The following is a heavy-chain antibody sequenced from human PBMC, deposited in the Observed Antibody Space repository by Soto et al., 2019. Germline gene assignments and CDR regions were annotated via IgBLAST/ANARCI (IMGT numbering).Heavy chain of an antibody. Sequence: PGGSLRLSCAASGFTFSSYGMHWVRQAPGKGLEWVAVIWYDGSNKYYADSVKGRFTISRDNSKNTLYLQMNSLRAEDTAVYYCARGPHRAEYYYYGMDVWGQGTTVTVSS. J-gene: IGHJ6*02. CDR2: IWYDGSNK. CDR1: GFTFSSYG. CDR3: ARGPHRAEYYYYGMDV. D-gene: IGHD2-21*01. V-gene: IGHV3-33*01.